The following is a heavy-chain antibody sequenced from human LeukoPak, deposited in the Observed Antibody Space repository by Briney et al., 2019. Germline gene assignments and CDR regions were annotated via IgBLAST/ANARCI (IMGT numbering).Heavy chain of an antibody. CDR2: IYYSGST. V-gene: IGHV4-61*01. CDR1: GGSISSSSYY. D-gene: IGHD6-19*01. CDR3: ARVGYSSRHYYFDD. Sequence: PSETLSLTCTVSGGSISSSSYYWSWIRQPPGKGLEWIGYIYYSGSTNYNPSLKSRVTISVDTSKNQFSLKLSSVTAADTAVYYCARVGYSSRHYYFDDWGQGTLVTVSS. J-gene: IGHJ4*02.